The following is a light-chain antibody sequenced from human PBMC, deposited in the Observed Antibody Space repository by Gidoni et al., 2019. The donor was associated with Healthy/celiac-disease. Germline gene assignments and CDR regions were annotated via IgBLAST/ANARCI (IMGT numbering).Light chain of an antibody. CDR2: TDS. J-gene: IGLJ2*01. V-gene: IGLV3-25*03. CDR1: ALPKQD. Sequence: SYELPKPPPVAVSPGQTARITCSGDALPKQDAYWYQQKPGQAPVLVRYTDSERPSGIPERFSGSSSGTTVSLTICGVQAADEADYYCQSADSSGTYVVFGGGTKLTVL. CDR3: QSADSSGTYVV.